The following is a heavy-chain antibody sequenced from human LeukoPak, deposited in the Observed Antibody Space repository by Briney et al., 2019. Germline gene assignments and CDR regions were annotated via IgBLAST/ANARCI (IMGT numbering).Heavy chain of an antibody. V-gene: IGHV3-7*01. CDR2: INEGGSER. D-gene: IGHD1-1*01. Sequence: GGSLRLSCAASGFSFSNYWMTWVRQAPGKGLEWVANINEGGSERYYVDSVKGRFTISRDNAKNSLFLQMNSLRTEDAAVYYCASRAWIDSWGQGTLVTVSS. CDR3: ASRAWIDS. CDR1: GFSFSNYW. J-gene: IGHJ4*02.